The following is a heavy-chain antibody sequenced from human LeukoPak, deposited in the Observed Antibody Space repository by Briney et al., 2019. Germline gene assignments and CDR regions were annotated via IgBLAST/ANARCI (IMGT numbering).Heavy chain of an antibody. CDR2: IYYNGST. Sequence: SETLSFTCTVSGGSISSSSYYWGWIRQPPGKGLEWIGSIYYNGSTYYNPSLKSRVTISVDTSKNQFSLKLSSVTAADTAVYYCARRTSSGYEEWFDPWGQGTLVTVSS. CDR1: GGSISSSSYY. D-gene: IGHD3-22*01. J-gene: IGHJ5*02. CDR3: ARRTSSGYEEWFDP. V-gene: IGHV4-39*01.